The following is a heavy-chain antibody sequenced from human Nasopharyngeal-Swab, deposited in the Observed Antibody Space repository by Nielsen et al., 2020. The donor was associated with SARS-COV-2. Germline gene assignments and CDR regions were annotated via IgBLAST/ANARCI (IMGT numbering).Heavy chain of an antibody. CDR2: IYPGDSDT. Sequence: GESLKISCKGSGYSFTSYWIGWVRQMPGKGLEWMGIIYPGDSDTRYSPSFQGQVTISADKSISTAYLQWSSLKASDTAMYYCARHPWGLDSSGWDNWFDPWGQGTLVTVSS. V-gene: IGHV5-51*01. CDR3: ARHPWGLDSSGWDNWFDP. J-gene: IGHJ5*02. D-gene: IGHD6-19*01. CDR1: GYSFTSYW.